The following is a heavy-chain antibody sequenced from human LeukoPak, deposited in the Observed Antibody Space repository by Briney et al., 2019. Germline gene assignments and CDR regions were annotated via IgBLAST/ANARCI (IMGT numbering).Heavy chain of an antibody. CDR2: ISAYNGNT. D-gene: IGHD3-10*01. CDR1: GYTFTSYG. CDR3: ARGIVGYGSGSHNYYYYYYMDV. J-gene: IGHJ6*03. Sequence: GASVKVSCKASGYTFTSYGISWVRQAPGQGLEWMGWISAYNGNTNYAQKLQGRVTMTTDTSTSTAYMELRSLRSDDTAVYYCARGIVGYGSGSHNYYYYYYMDVWGKGTTVTISS. V-gene: IGHV1-18*01.